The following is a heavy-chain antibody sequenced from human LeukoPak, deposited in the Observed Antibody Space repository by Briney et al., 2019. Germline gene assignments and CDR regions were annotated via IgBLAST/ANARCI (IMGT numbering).Heavy chain of an antibody. J-gene: IGHJ4*02. CDR1: GFTFSSYS. CDR2: ISSSSSYI. D-gene: IGHD5-18*01. CDR3: ARDRRLRDFDY. V-gene: IGHV3-21*01. Sequence: GGSLRLSCAASGFTFSSYSMNWVRQAPGKGLEWVSSISSSSSYIYYADSVKGRFTVSRDNAKNSLYLQMNSLRAEDTAVYYCARDRRLRDFDYWGQGTLVTVSS.